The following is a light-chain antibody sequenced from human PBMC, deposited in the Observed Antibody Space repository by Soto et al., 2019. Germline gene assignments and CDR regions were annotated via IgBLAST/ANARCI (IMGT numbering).Light chain of an antibody. CDR3: QQYGSSPPRT. Sequence: TQSPATLSVSPGERATLSCRASQSVSSSLVWYQQKPGQAPRLLIYGASTRATDVPDRFSGSGSGADFTLTISRLEPEDFAVYYCQQYGSSPPRTFGQGTKVDI. J-gene: IGKJ1*01. CDR2: GAS. V-gene: IGKV3-20*01. CDR1: QSVSSS.